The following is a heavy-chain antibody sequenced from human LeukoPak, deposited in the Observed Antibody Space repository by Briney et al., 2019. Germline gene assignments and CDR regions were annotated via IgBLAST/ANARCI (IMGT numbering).Heavy chain of an antibody. CDR2: IYPGDSDT. Sequence: GESLKISCKGSGYSFTSYWIGWVRQMPGKGLEWMGVIYPGDSDTRYSPSFQGQVTISADKSITTAFLQWSSLKASDTAIYYCVRLYATEWFGEDWGQGTLVTVSS. CDR3: VRLYATEWFGED. V-gene: IGHV5-51*01. J-gene: IGHJ4*02. CDR1: GYSFTSYW. D-gene: IGHD3-10*01.